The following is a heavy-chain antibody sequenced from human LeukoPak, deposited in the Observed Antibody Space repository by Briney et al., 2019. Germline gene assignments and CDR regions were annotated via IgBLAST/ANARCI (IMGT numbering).Heavy chain of an antibody. Sequence: ASVKVSCKASGGTFSSYAISWVRQAPGQGLEWMGGIIPIFGTANYAQKFQGRVTITADKSTSTAYMELSSLRSEDTAVYYCSTPYMDILTGSDAFDIWGQGTMVTVSS. CDR1: GGTFSSYA. CDR3: STPYMDILTGSDAFDI. D-gene: IGHD3-9*01. V-gene: IGHV1-69*06. CDR2: IIPIFGTA. J-gene: IGHJ3*02.